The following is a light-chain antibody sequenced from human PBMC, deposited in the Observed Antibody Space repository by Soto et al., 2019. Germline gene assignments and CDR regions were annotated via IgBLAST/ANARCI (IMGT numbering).Light chain of an antibody. CDR1: SSNIGSNT. CDR3: AAWDDSLNGWV. J-gene: IGLJ3*02. V-gene: IGLV1-44*01. CDR2: SNN. Sequence: QSVLTQPPSASGTPGQRVTISCSGSSSNIGSNTINWYQQLPETAPKLLIHSNNQRPSGVPDRFAGPKSGTSASLAISGLQSEDEADYYCAAWDDSLNGWVFGGGTKLTVL.